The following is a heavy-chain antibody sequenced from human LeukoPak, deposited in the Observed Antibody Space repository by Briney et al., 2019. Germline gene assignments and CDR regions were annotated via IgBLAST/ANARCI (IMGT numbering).Heavy chain of an antibody. CDR3: ARDLGSGWYDAFDI. V-gene: IGHV3-48*03. J-gene: IGHJ3*02. CDR1: GFTFSSYE. Sequence: GSLRLSCAASGFTFSSYEMNWVRQAPGKGLEWVSYISSSGSTIYYADSVKGRFTISRDNVKNSLYLQMNSLRAEDTAVYYCARDLGSGWYDAFDIWGQGTMVTVSS. D-gene: IGHD6-19*01. CDR2: ISSSGSTI.